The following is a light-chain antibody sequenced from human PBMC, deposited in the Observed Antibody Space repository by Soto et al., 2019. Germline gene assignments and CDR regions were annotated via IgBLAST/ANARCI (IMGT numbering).Light chain of an antibody. J-gene: IGLJ1*01. CDR2: DVS. CDR3: SSYTSSISYV. Sequence: QSALTQPASVSGSPGQSITISCTGTSSDVGAYNYVSWCQQHPGKAPKLIIYDVSNRPSGVSDRFSASKSGNTASLTISGFQAEDEADYYCSSYTSSISYVFGTGTKVTVL. V-gene: IGLV2-14*01. CDR1: SSDVGAYNY.